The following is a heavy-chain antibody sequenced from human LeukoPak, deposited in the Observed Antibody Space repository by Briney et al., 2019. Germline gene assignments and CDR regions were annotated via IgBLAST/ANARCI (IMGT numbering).Heavy chain of an antibody. J-gene: IGHJ4*02. CDR1: GFSFSGSD. V-gene: IGHV3-73*01. CDR3: TRLDSGTFDY. CDR2: IRSKTNNYAT. Sequence: GGSLKLSCAASGFSFSGSDMHWVRQPSGKGLEWVGRIRSKTNNYATAYSATVKGRFTISRDDSENTAYLQMNSLPTEDTAVYYCTRLDSGTFDYWGQGTLVTVSS. D-gene: IGHD1-26*01.